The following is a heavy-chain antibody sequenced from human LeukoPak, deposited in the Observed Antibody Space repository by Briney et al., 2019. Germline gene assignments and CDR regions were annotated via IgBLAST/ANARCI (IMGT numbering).Heavy chain of an antibody. Sequence: TGGSLRLSCAASGFTFSSYAMSWVRQAPGKGLVWVSGISTDGSRPRYADSVNGRFTISRDNAKNTLYLQMNSLRAEDTAVYFCVRDGQGSTPLDYWGQGTLVTVSS. V-gene: IGHV3-74*01. J-gene: IGHJ4*02. CDR2: ISTDGSRP. CDR1: GFTFSSYA. CDR3: VRDGQGSTPLDY. D-gene: IGHD2-15*01.